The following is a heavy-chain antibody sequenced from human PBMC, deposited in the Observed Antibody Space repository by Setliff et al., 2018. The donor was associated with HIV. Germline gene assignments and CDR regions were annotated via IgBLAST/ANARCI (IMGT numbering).Heavy chain of an antibody. CDR3: ARGWGLWFGQLSILPLDP. J-gene: IGHJ5*02. Sequence: ASVKVSCKASGYTFLNYDINWLRQAPGQGLEWMGGLTPHSGDTISADRFQGRLVMTTNTSTTTAFMELSSLRSDDTALYFCARGWGLWFGQLSILPLDPWGQRTLVTVSS. CDR2: LTPHSGDT. CDR1: GYTFLNYD. D-gene: IGHD3-10*01. V-gene: IGHV1-8*01.